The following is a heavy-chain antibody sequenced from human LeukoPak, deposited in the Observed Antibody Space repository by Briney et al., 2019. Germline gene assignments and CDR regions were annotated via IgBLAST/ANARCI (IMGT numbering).Heavy chain of an antibody. CDR3: ARDGYASGSRDY. J-gene: IGHJ4*02. D-gene: IGHD3-10*01. Sequence: SGGSLRLSCAASGFTFSSYWMSWVRQAPGTGLEWVANIKQDGSEKSYVDSVKGRFTISRDNAKSSLYMQMNSLRVEDTAVYYCARDGYASGSRDYWGQGTLVTVSS. V-gene: IGHV3-7*04. CDR1: GFTFSSYW. CDR2: IKQDGSEK.